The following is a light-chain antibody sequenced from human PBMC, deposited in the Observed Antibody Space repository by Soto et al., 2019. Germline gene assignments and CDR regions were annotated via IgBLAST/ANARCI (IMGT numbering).Light chain of an antibody. CDR3: QQGKTFPFT. J-gene: IGKJ3*01. CDR2: TVS. V-gene: IGKV1-12*01. CDR1: HGVSGW. Sequence: IQMTQSPSSVSASVGDTVTLSCQTSHGVSGWLAWYQQKPGKAPTLLIYTVSNLQSGVPSRFSGSGSATDFSLTITHLQPEDFATYFCQQGKTFPFTFGPGTKVEVK.